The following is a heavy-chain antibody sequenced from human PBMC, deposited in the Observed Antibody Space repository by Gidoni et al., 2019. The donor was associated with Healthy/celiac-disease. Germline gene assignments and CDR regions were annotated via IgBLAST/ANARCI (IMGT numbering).Heavy chain of an antibody. CDR1: GGSISSVAYY. D-gene: IGHD2-15*01. V-gene: IGHV4-30-4*01. Sequence: QVQLQESGPGLVKPSQTLSLTCTVSGGSISSVAYYWSGIRQPPGKGLEWIGYIYYSGSTYYNPSLKSGVTISVDTSKNQFSLKLSSVTAADTAVYYCARVSRNGSGGSCYLDYWGQGTLVTVSS. CDR3: ARVSRNGSGGSCYLDY. CDR2: IYYSGST. J-gene: IGHJ4*02.